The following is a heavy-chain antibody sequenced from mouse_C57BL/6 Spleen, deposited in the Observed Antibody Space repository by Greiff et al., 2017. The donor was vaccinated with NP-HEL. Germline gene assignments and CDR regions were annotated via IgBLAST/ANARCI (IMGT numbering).Heavy chain of an antibody. CDR1: GYTFTSYG. CDR3: ARWELTGLHSGFDD. Sequence: QVQLQQSGAELARPGASVKLSCKASGYTFTSYGISWVKQRTGQGLEWIGEIYPRSGNTYYNEKFKGKATLTADKSSRTAYMELRSLTAEDSAVYFCARWELTGLHSGFDDWGQGTTLTVSS. V-gene: IGHV1-81*01. CDR2: IYPRSGNT. J-gene: IGHJ2*01. D-gene: IGHD3-2*02.